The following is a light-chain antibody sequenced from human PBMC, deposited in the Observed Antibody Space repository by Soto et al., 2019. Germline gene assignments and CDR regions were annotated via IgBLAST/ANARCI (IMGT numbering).Light chain of an antibody. V-gene: IGKV3-15*01. CDR3: HQYGNSPQT. CDR1: QSVSSN. CDR2: GAS. J-gene: IGKJ1*01. Sequence: EIVMRQSPATLSVSPGERATLSCRASQSVSSNLAWYQQKPGQAPRLLIYGASTRATGIPARFSGSGSGTVFTLTINILEPDDFAVYYCHQYGNSPQTFGQGTKVDIK.